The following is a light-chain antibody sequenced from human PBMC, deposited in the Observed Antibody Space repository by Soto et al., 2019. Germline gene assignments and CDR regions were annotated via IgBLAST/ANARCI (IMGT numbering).Light chain of an antibody. V-gene: IGKV3-20*01. CDR3: QQYGTSPFT. CDR2: GAS. CDR1: LTISDNY. Sequence: EIVLTHSPGTLSLSPGERATLSCRASLTISDNYLAWYQQKAGQAPRLVIFGASSRATGIPDRFSASGSGTDFTLTISRLEPEDFAVYYCQQYGTSPFTFGPGTKVDIK. J-gene: IGKJ3*01.